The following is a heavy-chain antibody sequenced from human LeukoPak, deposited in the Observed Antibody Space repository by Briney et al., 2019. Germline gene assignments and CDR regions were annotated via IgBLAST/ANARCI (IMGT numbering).Heavy chain of an antibody. J-gene: IGHJ3*02. Sequence: GGSLRLSCAASGFTFSSCAMHWVRQAPGKGLEWVAVISYDGSNKYYADSVKGRFTISRDNSKNTLYLQMNSLRAEDTAVYYCAACSDLTLTGAACALDIWGQGTMVTVSP. V-gene: IGHV3-30-3*01. D-gene: IGHD1-1*01. CDR1: GFTFSSCA. CDR2: ISYDGSNK. CDR3: AACSDLTLTGAACALDI.